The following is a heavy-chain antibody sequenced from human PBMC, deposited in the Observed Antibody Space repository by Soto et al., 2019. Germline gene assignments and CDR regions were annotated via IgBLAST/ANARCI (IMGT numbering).Heavy chain of an antibody. CDR3: AKGDYVVAATTLAMNFDY. CDR1: GFTFDDYA. V-gene: IGHV3-9*01. Sequence: GGSLRLSCAASGFTFDDYAMHWVRQAPGKGLEWVSGISWNSGSIGYADSVKGRFTISRDNAKNSLYLQMNSLRAEDTALYYCAKGDYVVAATTLAMNFDYWGQGTLVTVSS. D-gene: IGHD2-15*01. J-gene: IGHJ4*02. CDR2: ISWNSGSI.